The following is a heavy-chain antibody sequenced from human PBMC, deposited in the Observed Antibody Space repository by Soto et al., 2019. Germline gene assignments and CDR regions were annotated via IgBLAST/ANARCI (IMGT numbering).Heavy chain of an antibody. V-gene: IGHV3-53*01. CDR1: GFTVSNTY. D-gene: IGHD2-2*01. CDR2: IYTAGGT. J-gene: IGHJ5*02. Sequence: HPGGSLGLCCAASGFTVSNTYMTWVRQPPGKGLECVSVIYTAGGTNYADSVKGRFIISRDNSKNTLYLQMNSLRAEDTAVYYCARALPVAKGGFDPWGQGTLVTVSS. CDR3: ARALPVAKGGFDP.